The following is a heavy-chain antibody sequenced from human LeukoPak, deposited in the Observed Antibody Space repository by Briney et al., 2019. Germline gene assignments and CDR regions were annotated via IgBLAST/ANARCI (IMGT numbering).Heavy chain of an antibody. D-gene: IGHD1-26*01. CDR1: GYTFTSYY. CDR3: ARVSRDIVGATAVDN. CDR2: INPSGGST. V-gene: IGHV1-46*01. Sequence: GASVEVSCKASGYTFTSYYMHWARPAPGQGLEWMGIINPSGGSTSYAQTFQGRVTMTRDMSPSTVYMELSSLRSEDTAVYYCARVSRDIVGATAVDNWGQGALGTVSS. J-gene: IGHJ4*01.